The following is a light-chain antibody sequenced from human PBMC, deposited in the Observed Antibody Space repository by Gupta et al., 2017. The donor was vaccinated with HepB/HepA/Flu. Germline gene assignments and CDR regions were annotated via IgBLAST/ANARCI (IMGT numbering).Light chain of an antibody. CDR3: QEFYNWPMCS. Sequence: EIVLTQSPALLSLSPGERATLSCRASQSISDNLVWYRQKPGQAPRLIISRSSIRASGIPVRFGGSGSGTEFTLTISSLQSEDSGIYYCQEFYNWPMCSFGQGTRLEIK. V-gene: IGKV3-15*01. J-gene: IGKJ2*04. CDR2: RSS. CDR1: QSISDN.